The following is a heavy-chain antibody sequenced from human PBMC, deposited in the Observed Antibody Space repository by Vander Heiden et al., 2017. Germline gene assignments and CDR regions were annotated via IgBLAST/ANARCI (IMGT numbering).Heavy chain of an antibody. CDR1: GFTVINTY. CDR2: IYADGTT. D-gene: IGHD3-22*01. CDR3: TRDPTPYDCNGYNCNY. J-gene: IGHJ4*02. V-gene: IGHV3-53*01. Sequence: QLVESGGGLIQPGGSLRLSCAASGFTVINTYMSWVRQAPGQGLEWVSSIYADGTTYYADSVKGRFTISRDNSKNTLYLQMNSLRAEDTAVYSCTRDPTPYDCNGYNCNYWGQGTLVTVSS.